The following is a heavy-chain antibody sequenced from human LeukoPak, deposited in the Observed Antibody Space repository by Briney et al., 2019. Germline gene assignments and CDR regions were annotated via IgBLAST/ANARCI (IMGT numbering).Heavy chain of an antibody. D-gene: IGHD3-9*01. V-gene: IGHV1-46*01. CDR2: INPSGGST. CDR3: ARNSGLRYFREASYYYGMDV. CDR1: GYTFTSYY. J-gene: IGHJ6*02. Sequence: ASVKVSCKASGYTFTSYYMHWVRQAPGQGLEWMGIINPSGGSTSYAQKFQGRVTMTRDTSTSTVYMELSSLRSEDTAVYYCARNSGLRYFREASYYYGMDVWGQGTTVTVSS.